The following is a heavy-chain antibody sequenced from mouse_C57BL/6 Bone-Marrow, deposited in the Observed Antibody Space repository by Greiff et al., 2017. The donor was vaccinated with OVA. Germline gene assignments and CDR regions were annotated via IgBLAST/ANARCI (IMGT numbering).Heavy chain of an antibody. Sequence: VQLQQSGAELVKPGASVKLSCKASGYTFTSYWMHWVKQRPGQGLEWIGMIHPNSGSTNYNEKFKSKATLTVDKSSSTAYMQLSSLTSEDSAVXSCARQLRRSWFAYWGQGTLVTVSA. V-gene: IGHV1-64*01. CDR3: ARQLRRSWFAY. CDR1: GYTFTSYW. J-gene: IGHJ3*01. CDR2: IHPNSGST. D-gene: IGHD3-2*02.